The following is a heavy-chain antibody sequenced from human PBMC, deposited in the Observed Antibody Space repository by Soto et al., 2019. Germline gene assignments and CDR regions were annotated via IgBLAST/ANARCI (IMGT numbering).Heavy chain of an antibody. Sequence: EVQLVESGGGMVQPGGSLRLSCAASGFTFSTSPMHWVRQAPGKGLEWVSYISAGGKTIYSTDSVKGRFTISRDNAKNSLYLQMSGLRDEDTGVYYCARDPQRGYAGMDVWGQGTTVTVSS. CDR3: ARDPQRGYAGMDV. V-gene: IGHV3-48*02. J-gene: IGHJ6*02. D-gene: IGHD5-12*01. CDR2: ISAGGKTI. CDR1: GFTFSTSP.